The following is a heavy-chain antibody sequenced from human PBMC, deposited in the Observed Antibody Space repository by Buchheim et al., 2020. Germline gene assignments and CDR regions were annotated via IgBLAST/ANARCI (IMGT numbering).Heavy chain of an antibody. CDR1: GGSISRYY. D-gene: IGHD6-19*01. J-gene: IGHJ6*02. Sequence: QVQLQESGPGLVKPSETLSLTCTVSGGSISRYYWSWIRQPAGKGLEWIGRIYTSGSTNYNPSLKSRVTMSVDTSKNQFSLKLSSVTAADTAVYYCARDHSSGWPDPFYYYYYGMDVWGQGTT. CDR2: IYTSGST. V-gene: IGHV4-4*07. CDR3: ARDHSSGWPDPFYYYYYGMDV.